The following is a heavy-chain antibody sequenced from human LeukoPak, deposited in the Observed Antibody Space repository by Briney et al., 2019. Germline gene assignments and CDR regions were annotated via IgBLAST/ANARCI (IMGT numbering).Heavy chain of an antibody. Sequence: PEDGETIYAQKFQGRVTMTEDTSTDTAYMELSSLRSEDTAVYYCATDRSTMVRGVITLPDYWGQGTLVTVSS. CDR2: PEDGET. CDR3: ATDRSTMVRGVITLPDY. J-gene: IGHJ4*02. D-gene: IGHD3-10*01. V-gene: IGHV1-24*01.